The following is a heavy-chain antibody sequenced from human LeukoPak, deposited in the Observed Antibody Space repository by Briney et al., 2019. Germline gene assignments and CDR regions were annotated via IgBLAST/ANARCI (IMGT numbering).Heavy chain of an antibody. CDR3: ARTYDFGRGPPGDAFDN. Sequence: GGSLRLSCAASGFTFTIFGLNWVRQAPGKGPEWVSYIDARSGITYYADSVQGRFALSRDNVRESVFLQMDSLRVDDTAVYYCARTYDFGRGPPGDAFDNWGPGTWVIVSS. D-gene: IGHD3-3*01. J-gene: IGHJ3*02. CDR1: GFTFTIFG. CDR2: IDARSGIT. V-gene: IGHV3-48*01.